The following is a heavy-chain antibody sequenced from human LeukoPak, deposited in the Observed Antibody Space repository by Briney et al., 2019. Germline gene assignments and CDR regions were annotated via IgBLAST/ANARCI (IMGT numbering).Heavy chain of an antibody. CDR3: ARLTVTKPTASSPDAFDI. D-gene: IGHD4-17*01. Sequence: PGGSLRLSCAASGFTFSSYSMNWVRQAPGKGLEWVSYISSSSSTIYYADSVKGRFTISRDNAKNSLYLQMNSLRAEDTAVYYCARLTVTKPTASSPDAFDIWGQGTMVTVSS. CDR2: ISSSSSTI. J-gene: IGHJ3*02. CDR1: GFTFSSYS. V-gene: IGHV3-48*01.